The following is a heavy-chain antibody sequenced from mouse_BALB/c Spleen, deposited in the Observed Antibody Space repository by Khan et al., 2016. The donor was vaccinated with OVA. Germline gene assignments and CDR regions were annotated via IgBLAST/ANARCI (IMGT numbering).Heavy chain of an antibody. CDR2: INTYTGEP. V-gene: IGHV9-3-1*01. CDR3: ARSNGNYWFAC. CDR1: GYTLTNYG. J-gene: IGHJ3*01. D-gene: IGHD2-1*01. Sequence: QIQLVQSGPELKKPGETVKISCKASGYTLTNYGMNWVKQAPGKGLKWMGWINTYTGEPTYAEDFKGRLAFSLETSASTAYLQINNLKNEDTDTYFCARSNGNYWFACWRQGTLVT.